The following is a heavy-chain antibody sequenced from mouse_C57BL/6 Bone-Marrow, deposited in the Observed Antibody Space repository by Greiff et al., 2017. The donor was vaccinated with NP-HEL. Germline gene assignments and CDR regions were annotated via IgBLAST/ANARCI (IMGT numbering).Heavy chain of an antibody. D-gene: IGHD1-1*01. CDR1: GFTFSDYG. CDR2: ISSGSSTI. Sequence: DVQLVESGGGLVKPGGSLKLSCAASGFTFSDYGMHWVRQAPEKGLEWVAYISSGSSTIYYADTVKGRFTISRDNAKNTLFLQMTSLRSEDTAMYYCARDYYGSSYPYWYFDVWGTGTTVTVSS. V-gene: IGHV5-17*01. J-gene: IGHJ1*03. CDR3: ARDYYGSSYPYWYFDV.